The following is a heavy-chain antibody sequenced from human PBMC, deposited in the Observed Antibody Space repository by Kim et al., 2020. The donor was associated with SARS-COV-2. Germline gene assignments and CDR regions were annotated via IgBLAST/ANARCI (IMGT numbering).Heavy chain of an antibody. J-gene: IGHJ4*02. Sequence: ASVKVSCKASGYTFTTYNIHWVRQAPGQGLEWMGWINSGKGNTKYSQKFQGRVSITRDIFASTAYMELSSLGSEDTAVYYCASGGTGPAWVQGTLVTVSS. CDR2: INSGKGNT. D-gene: IGHD2-15*01. V-gene: IGHV1-3*04. CDR3: ASGGTGPA. CDR1: GYTFTTYN.